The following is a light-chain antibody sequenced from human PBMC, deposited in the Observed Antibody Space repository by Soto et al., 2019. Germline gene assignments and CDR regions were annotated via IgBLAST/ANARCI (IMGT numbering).Light chain of an antibody. V-gene: IGLV2-23*02. CDR3: CSYAGGSTYAV. J-gene: IGLJ2*01. CDR1: SSDVGSYDL. Sequence: QSALTQPASVSGSPGQSITISCTGTSSDVGSYDLVSWYQQHPGKAPKLMIYEVSKRPSGVSNRFSGSKSGNTASLTISGLQAEDASDYYCCSYAGGSTYAVFGGGTNLTVL. CDR2: EVS.